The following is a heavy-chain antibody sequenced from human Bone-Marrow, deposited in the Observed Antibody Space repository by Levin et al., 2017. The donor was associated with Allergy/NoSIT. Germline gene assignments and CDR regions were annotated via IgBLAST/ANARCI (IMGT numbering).Heavy chain of an antibody. V-gene: IGHV4-59*01. Sequence: ESLKISCTVSGGSITSYYWSWIRQPPGKGLEWIGYIYYSGTTKYNPSLKSRVSISVDTSKNQFSLKLRSVTAADTAVYYCARDRTTVTTKDVYYYGMDGWGQGTTVSVSS. CDR3: ARDRTTVTTKDVYYYGMDG. D-gene: IGHD4-17*01. CDR2: IYYSGTT. CDR1: GGSITSYY. J-gene: IGHJ6*02.